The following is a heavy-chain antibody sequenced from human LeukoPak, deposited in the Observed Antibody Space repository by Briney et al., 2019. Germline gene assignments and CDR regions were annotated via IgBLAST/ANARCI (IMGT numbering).Heavy chain of an antibody. CDR1: GIDVRTDY. CDR2: IYSEGTT. J-gene: IGHJ6*02. CDR3: ARDRFNGMDV. V-gene: IGHV3-66*01. Sequence: GGSLRLSCVASGIDVRTDYITWVRQAPGKGLEWVSIIYSEGTTYYADSVKGRFSISRDISKNTVTLQMSSLRAEDTAVYYCARDRFNGMDVWGQGTTVTVSS. D-gene: IGHD3-3*01.